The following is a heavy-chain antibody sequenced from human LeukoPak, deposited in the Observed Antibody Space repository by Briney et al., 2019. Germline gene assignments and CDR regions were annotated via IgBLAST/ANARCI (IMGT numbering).Heavy chain of an antibody. CDR2: INPNSGGT. Sequence: ASVKVFCKASGYTFTGYYMHWVRQAPGQGLELMGRINPNSGGTNYAQKFQGRVTMTRDTSICTAYMELSRLRSDDTAVYYCGVGGVRGVISGVDYWGQGTLVTVSS. CDR3: GVGGVRGVISGVDY. V-gene: IGHV1-2*06. CDR1: GYTFTGYY. J-gene: IGHJ4*02. D-gene: IGHD3-10*01.